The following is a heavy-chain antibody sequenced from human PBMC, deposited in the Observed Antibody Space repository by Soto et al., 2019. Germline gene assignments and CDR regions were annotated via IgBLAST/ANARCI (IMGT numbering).Heavy chain of an antibody. J-gene: IGHJ5*02. CDR3: VRDGTKTLRDWFDP. V-gene: IGHV4-31*03. CDR1: GGSISSGGYY. CDR2: IYYSGST. D-gene: IGHD1-1*01. Sequence: SATLSLTCTVSGGSISSGGYYWSWIRQHPGKGLEWIGYIYYSGSTYYNPSLKSRVMMSVDTSKKQFSLKLRSVTAADTAVYYCVRDGTKTLRDWFDPWGQGISVTVSS.